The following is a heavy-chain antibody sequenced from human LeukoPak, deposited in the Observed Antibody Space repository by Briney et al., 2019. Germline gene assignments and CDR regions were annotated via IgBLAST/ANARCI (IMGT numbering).Heavy chain of an antibody. D-gene: IGHD3-16*01. Sequence: GGSLRLSCAASGFTFSSYAMSWVRQAPGKGLDWVSGISSSGGSTYYADSVKGRFTISRDNSKRTLYLQMNSLRAEDTAVYYCAKGITPSDWGQGTLVTVSS. V-gene: IGHV3-23*01. CDR2: ISSSGGST. J-gene: IGHJ4*02. CDR3: AKGITPSD. CDR1: GFTFSSYA.